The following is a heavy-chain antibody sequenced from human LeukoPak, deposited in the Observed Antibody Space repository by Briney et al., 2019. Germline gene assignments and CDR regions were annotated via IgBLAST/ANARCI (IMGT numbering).Heavy chain of an antibody. V-gene: IGHV4-59*01. J-gene: IGHJ4*02. D-gene: IGHD3-3*01. CDR2: IYYSGST. CDR1: GGSISSYY. Sequence: SETLSLTCTVSGGSISSYYWSWLRQPPGKGLEWIGYIYYSGSTNYNPSLKSRVTISVDTSKNQFSLKLSSVTAADTAVYYCARVADDFWSGYLPYWGQGTLVTVSS. CDR3: ARVADDFWSGYLPY.